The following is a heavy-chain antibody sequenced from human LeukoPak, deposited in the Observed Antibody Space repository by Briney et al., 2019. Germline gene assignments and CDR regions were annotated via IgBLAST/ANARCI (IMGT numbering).Heavy chain of an antibody. CDR3: ARNYDY. CDR1: GFTFSSYW. CDR2: ISGTGNRF. D-gene: IGHD5-24*01. J-gene: IGHJ4*02. Sequence: GGSLRLSCAASGFTFSSYWMHWVRQAPGKGLEWVSYISGTGNRFYYADSVKGRVTISRDNAKNSLFLQMNSLRAEDTAVYYCARNYDYWGQGTLVTVSS. V-gene: IGHV3-48*04.